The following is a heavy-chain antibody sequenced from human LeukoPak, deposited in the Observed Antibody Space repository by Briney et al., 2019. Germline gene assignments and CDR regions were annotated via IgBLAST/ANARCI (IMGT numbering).Heavy chain of an antibody. CDR1: GGTFSSYA. Sequence: ASVKVSCKASGGTFSSYAISWVRQAPGQGLEWMGGIIPILGIANYAQKFQGRVTITADKSTSTAYMELSSLRSEDTAVYYCARDGIVIVPAAATPQDYYYYYMDVWGKGTTVTVSS. J-gene: IGHJ6*03. V-gene: IGHV1-69*04. CDR3: ARDGIVIVPAAATPQDYYYYYMDV. D-gene: IGHD2-2*01. CDR2: IIPILGIA.